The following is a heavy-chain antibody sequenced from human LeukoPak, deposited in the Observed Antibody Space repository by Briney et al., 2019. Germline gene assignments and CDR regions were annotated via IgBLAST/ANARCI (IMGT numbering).Heavy chain of an antibody. V-gene: IGHV4-34*01. J-gene: IGHJ5*02. CDR1: GGSFSGYY. CDR2: INHSGST. D-gene: IGHD1-26*01. Sequence: SETLSLTCAVYGGSFSGYYWSWIRQSPGKGLEWIGEINHSGSTNYNPSLKSRVTISVDTSKNQFSLKLSSVTAADTAVYYCAIAQGGGSYYDWFDPWGQGTLVTVSS. CDR3: AIAQGGGSYYDWFDP.